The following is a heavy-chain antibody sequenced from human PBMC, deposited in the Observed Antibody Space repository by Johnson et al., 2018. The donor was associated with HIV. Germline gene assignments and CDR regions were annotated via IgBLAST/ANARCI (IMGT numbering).Heavy chain of an antibody. Sequence: VQLVESGGGLVQPGGSLRLSCAASGFTFSSYWMSWVRQAPGKGLEWVANIKQDGSEKYYVDSVKGRFTISRDNSKNTLYMQMNSLRAEDTAVYYCAKETRDSSGAFDIWGQGTMVTVSS. D-gene: IGHD3-22*01. J-gene: IGHJ3*02. V-gene: IGHV3-7*01. CDR2: IKQDGSEK. CDR1: GFTFSSYW. CDR3: AKETRDSSGAFDI.